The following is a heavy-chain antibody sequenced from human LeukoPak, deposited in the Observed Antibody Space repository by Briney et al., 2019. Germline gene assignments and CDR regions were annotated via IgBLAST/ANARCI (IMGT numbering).Heavy chain of an antibody. J-gene: IGHJ3*02. Sequence: GGSLRLSCAASGFTFSIYWMHWVPQAPGKGLVWGSRINSDGSSTNYADSVKGRFTISRVNAKNTMYLQMNSLRAEDTAVFYCATSIARDAFDIWGQGTMVTVSS. CDR2: INSDGSST. CDR1: GFTFSIYW. V-gene: IGHV3-74*01. CDR3: ATSIARDAFDI. D-gene: IGHD6-6*01.